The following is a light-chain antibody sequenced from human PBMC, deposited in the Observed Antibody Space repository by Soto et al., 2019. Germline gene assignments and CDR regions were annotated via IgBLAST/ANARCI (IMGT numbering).Light chain of an antibody. CDR3: QHYGYPWT. J-gene: IGKJ1*01. CDR1: QSISGR. CDR2: YAS. Sequence: DIQMTQSPSTLSSSVGDRVTIACRASQSISGRLAWYKQKAGEAPTVLIIYASSLDSAVPSRFSGSGTGTELSLTIHDVQDDDFASYHWQHYGYPWTFGQGTKVEV. V-gene: IGKV1-5*01.